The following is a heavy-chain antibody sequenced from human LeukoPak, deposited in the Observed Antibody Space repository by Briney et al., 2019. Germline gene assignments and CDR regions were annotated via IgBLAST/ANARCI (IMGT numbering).Heavy chain of an antibody. D-gene: IGHD3-22*01. J-gene: IGHJ4*02. V-gene: IGHV3-23*01. CDR1: GFTFSSYA. CDR2: IGGDGSKT. CDR3: AKGHRTYYYDSSASRLCDY. Sequence: GGSLRLSCAASGFTFSSYAMGWVRQAPGKGLEWVSGIGGDGSKTYYADSVKGRFTISRDDSKNTLYLQMNSLRAADTAVYYCAKGHRTYYYDSSASRLCDYWGQGNLVTVSS.